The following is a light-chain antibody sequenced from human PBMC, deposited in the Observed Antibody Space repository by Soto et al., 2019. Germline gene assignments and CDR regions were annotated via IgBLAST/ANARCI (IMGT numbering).Light chain of an antibody. V-gene: IGLV2-23*02. CDR2: EVS. J-gene: IGLJ1*01. CDR3: CSYAVSSTFFYV. Sequence: QSALTQPASVSGSPGQSITISCTGTSSDVGSYNLVSWYQQHPGKAPKLMIYEVSKRPSGVSNRFSGSKSGNTASLTISGLQAEDEADYYCCSYAVSSTFFYVFGTGTKVPVL. CDR1: SSDVGSYNL.